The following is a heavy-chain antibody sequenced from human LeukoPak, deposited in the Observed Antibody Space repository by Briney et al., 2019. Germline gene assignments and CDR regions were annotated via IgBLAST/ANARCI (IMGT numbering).Heavy chain of an antibody. CDR2: INPSGGST. CDR1: GYTFTSYF. J-gene: IGHJ4*02. V-gene: IGHV1-46*01. Sequence: GASVKVSCKASGYTFTSYFIHWVRQAPGQGLEWMGIINPSGGSTRYAQKLQGRVSVTRDTSTSTVYMQLSSLRSEDTDVYHCARGGVTAVTPPYYWGQGTLVTVSS. CDR3: ARGGVTAVTPPYY. D-gene: IGHD4-17*01.